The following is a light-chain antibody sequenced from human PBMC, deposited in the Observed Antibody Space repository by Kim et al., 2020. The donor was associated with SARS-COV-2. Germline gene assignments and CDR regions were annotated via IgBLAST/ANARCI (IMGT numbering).Light chain of an antibody. V-gene: IGLV3-1*01. J-gene: IGLJ2*01. Sequence: VSPGQTTSITCSGDKLGGKYVCWYQQRPGQSPVLVIYRDDKRPSGIPERFSGTNSGNTATLTISGTQAMDEADYYCQAWDSRTAVFGGGTQLTVL. CDR3: QAWDSRTAV. CDR1: KLGGKY. CDR2: RDD.